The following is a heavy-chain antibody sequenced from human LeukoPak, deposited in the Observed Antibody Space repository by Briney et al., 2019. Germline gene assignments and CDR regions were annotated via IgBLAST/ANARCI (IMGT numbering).Heavy chain of an antibody. J-gene: IGHJ4*02. Sequence: GGSLRLSCAASGFTFSSYAMSWVRQAPGKGLEWVSAITGSGGSTYYADSVKGRFTISRDNSKNTLYLQMNSLRAEDTAVYYCAKYPIVAAAAIGPLSDYWGQGTLVTVSS. CDR2: ITGSGGST. D-gene: IGHD2-2*01. V-gene: IGHV3-23*01. CDR3: AKYPIVAAAAIGPLSDY. CDR1: GFTFSSYA.